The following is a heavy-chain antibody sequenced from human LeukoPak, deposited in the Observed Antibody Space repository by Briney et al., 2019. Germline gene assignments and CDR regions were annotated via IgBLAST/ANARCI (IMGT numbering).Heavy chain of an antibody. D-gene: IGHD5-18*01. CDR2: ISAYNGNT. CDR3: ARGLNTAEYYYYYYMDV. Sequence: ASVKVSCKASGYTFTSYVISWVRQAPGQGLEWMGWISAYNGNTNCAQKLQGRVTMTTDTSTSTAYMELRSLRSDDTAVYYCARGLNTAEYYYYYYMDVWGKGTTVTISS. J-gene: IGHJ6*03. V-gene: IGHV1-18*01. CDR1: GYTFTSYV.